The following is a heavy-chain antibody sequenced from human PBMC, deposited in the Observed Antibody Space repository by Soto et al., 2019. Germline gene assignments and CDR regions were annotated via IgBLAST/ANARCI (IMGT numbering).Heavy chain of an antibody. V-gene: IGHV3-7*03. D-gene: IGHD1-26*01. CDR1: GFTFSSFW. CDR2: INTDGSQT. J-gene: IGHJ4*02. CDR3: ATEMGATQGPFDN. Sequence: LRLSCVVSGFTFSSFWMNWVRQGPGKGLEWVGNINTDGSQTQFVDSVKGRFTFSRDNSENTVYLQMNSLRVEDTAVYYCATEMGATQGPFDNWGQGTLVTVSS.